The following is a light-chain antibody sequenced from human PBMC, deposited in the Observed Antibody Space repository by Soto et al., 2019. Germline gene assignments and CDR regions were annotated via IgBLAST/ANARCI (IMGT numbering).Light chain of an antibody. CDR1: QSIGSW. CDR3: QQYSSYSRT. CDR2: DAS. V-gene: IGKV1-5*01. J-gene: IGKJ1*01. Sequence: DIQMTQSPSTLSASVGDRVTITCRASQSIGSWLAWYQQKPGKAPNLLIDDASTLESGVPSRFSGSRSGTDFTLTISILQPDDFATYYCQQYSSYSRTFGQGTKWISN.